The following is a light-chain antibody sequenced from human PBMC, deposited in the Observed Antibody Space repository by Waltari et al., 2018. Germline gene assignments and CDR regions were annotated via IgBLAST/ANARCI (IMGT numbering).Light chain of an antibody. V-gene: IGLV2-23*02. J-gene: IGLJ1*01. CDR3: CSCAPNSLCV. CDR2: DVN. Sequence: QSALTQPASVSGSPGQSITISCTGTTSDVGSYNLVTWYHQHPGKPPKLLIYDVNNRPSWISSRFSGSKSGNTASLTISGLQAEDEADYYCCSCAPNSLCVFGIGTKVT. CDR1: TSDVGSYNL.